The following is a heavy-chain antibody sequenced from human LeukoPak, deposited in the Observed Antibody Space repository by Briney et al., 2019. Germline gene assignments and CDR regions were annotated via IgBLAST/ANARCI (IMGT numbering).Heavy chain of an antibody. CDR3: ARSQNYYRSGDY. D-gene: IGHD3-10*01. CDR2: IYYTGST. V-gene: IGHV4-61*01. J-gene: IGHJ4*02. Sequence: SETLSLTCTVSGGSVGNGNYYWSWLRQPPGKALEWIGYIYYTGSTSYNPSLEGRVTISVDTSKNQFSVKLNSVTAADTAVYYCARSQNYYRSGDYWSPGTLVTVSS. CDR1: GGSVGNGNYY.